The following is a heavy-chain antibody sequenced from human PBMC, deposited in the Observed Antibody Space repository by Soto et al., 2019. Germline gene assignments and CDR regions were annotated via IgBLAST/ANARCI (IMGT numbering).Heavy chain of an antibody. J-gene: IGHJ6*02. CDR3: ASHQQLVRNNFYYYYGMDV. CDR1: GGSISRSSYS. Sequence: LTCTMAGGSISRSSYSWGWIPQPPGKGLEWTGSIYYSGSTYYNPSLKSRVTISVDTSKNQFSLKLSSVTAADTAVYYCASHQQLVRNNFYYYYGMDVWGQGTTVTGS. D-gene: IGHD6-6*01. V-gene: IGHV4-39*01. CDR2: IYYSGST.